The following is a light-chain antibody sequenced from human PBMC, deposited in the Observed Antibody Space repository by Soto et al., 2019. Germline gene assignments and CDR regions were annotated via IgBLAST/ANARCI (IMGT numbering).Light chain of an antibody. CDR1: QSVSSSY. CDR3: QQYGASPAT. J-gene: IGKJ3*01. V-gene: IGKV3-20*01. CDR2: GAF. Sequence: EIVLTQSPGTLSLSPGERATLSCRASQSVSSSYLAWYQQKPGQAPRLLIYGAFNRATGIPDRFSGSGSGTDFTLTFSSLEPEDFAVYYCQQYGASPATFGHGTKVDIK.